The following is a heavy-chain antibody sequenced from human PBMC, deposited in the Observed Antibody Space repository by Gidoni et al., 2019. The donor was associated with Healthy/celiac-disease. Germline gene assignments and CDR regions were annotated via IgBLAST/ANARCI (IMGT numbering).Heavy chain of an antibody. CDR1: GFTFSSYG. V-gene: IGHV3-30*18. Sequence: QVQLVESGGGVVQPGGSLRPSCAASGFTFSSYGMHWVRQAPGKGLEWVAVISYDGSNKYYADSVKGRFTISRDNSKNTLYLQMNSLRAEDTAVYYCAKSISAFDIWGQGTMVTVSS. J-gene: IGHJ3*02. D-gene: IGHD3-3*02. CDR2: ISYDGSNK. CDR3: AKSISAFDI.